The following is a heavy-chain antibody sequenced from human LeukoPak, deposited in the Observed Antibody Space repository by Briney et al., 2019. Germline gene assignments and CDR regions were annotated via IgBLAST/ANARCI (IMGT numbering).Heavy chain of an antibody. CDR3: ASSYGSSAYYPFDY. D-gene: IGHD3-22*01. CDR1: GFTFGSIA. J-gene: IGHJ4*02. V-gene: IGHV3-23*01. Sequence: GGSLRLSCAASGFTFGSIAMSWVRQAPGKGLEWVSLISDSGGSTNYADSVKGRFTISRDNSKNTLYLQMNTLRAEDTAIYYCASSYGSSAYYPFDYWGQGTLVTVFS. CDR2: ISDSGGST.